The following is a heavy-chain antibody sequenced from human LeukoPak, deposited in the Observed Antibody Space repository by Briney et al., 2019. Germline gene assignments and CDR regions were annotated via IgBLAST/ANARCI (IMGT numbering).Heavy chain of an antibody. CDR2: ISWNSGSI. Sequence: PGGSLRLSCAASGFTFDGYAMHWVRQAPGKGLEWVSGISWNSGSIGYADSVKGRFTISRDNAKNSLYLQMNSLRAEDTALYYCAKAQGSSSWHGIDYWGQGTLVTVSS. CDR1: GFTFDGYA. CDR3: AKAQGSSSWHGIDY. D-gene: IGHD6-13*01. J-gene: IGHJ4*02. V-gene: IGHV3-9*01.